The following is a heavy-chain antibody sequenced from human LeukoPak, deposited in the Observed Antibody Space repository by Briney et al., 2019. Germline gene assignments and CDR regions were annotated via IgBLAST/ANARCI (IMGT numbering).Heavy chain of an antibody. J-gene: IGHJ4*02. CDR3: ARGRDYYDSSGYYYEGTIVDH. Sequence: SETLSLTCTVSGGSISSYYWSWIRQPPGKGLEWIGYIYYSGSTNYNPSLKSRVTISVDTSKNQFSLKLSSVTAADTAVYYCARGRDYYDSSGYYYEGTIVDHWGQGTLVIVSS. CDR2: IYYSGST. V-gene: IGHV4-59*01. D-gene: IGHD3-22*01. CDR1: GGSISSYY.